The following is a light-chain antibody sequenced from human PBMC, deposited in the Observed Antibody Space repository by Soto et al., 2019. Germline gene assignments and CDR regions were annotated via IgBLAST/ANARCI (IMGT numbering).Light chain of an antibody. CDR1: SSDVGAYNY. V-gene: IGLV2-14*01. CDR3: SSYTGSSTLDV. Sequence: QSVLTQPASVSGSPGQSITISCTGTSSDVGAYNYVSWYQQYPGKAPRLMISEVSSRPSGISNRFSGSKSGNSASLTISGLQAGDEADYYCSSYTGSSTLDVFGTGTKLTVL. CDR2: EVS. J-gene: IGLJ1*01.